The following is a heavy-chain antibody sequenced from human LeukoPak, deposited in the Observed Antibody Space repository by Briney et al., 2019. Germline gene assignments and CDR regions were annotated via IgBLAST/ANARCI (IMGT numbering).Heavy chain of an antibody. J-gene: IGHJ6*04. D-gene: IGHD3-22*01. CDR1: GFTFNSYT. V-gene: IGHV3-21*01. CDR2: VSKSSDYI. CDR3: AREEDSRAIRTSDGLDV. Sequence: GGSLRLSCAASGFTFNSYTMNWVRQAPGKGLEWVLSVSKSSDYIYYAYSVRGRFTISRDNAKNLVYLEMNSLRAEDTGVYYCAREEDSRAIRTSDGLDVWGEGTTVTVSP.